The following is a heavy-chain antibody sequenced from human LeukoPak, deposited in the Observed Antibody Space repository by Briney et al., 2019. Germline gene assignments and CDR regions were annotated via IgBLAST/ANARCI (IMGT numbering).Heavy chain of an antibody. CDR2: ISSSGSTI. V-gene: IGHV3-48*03. CDR3: AELGITMIGGV. J-gene: IGHJ6*04. Sequence: GALRLSCAASGFTYGSHEMNWVRQAPGKGLEWVSYISSSGSTIYYADSVKGRFTISRDNAKNSLYLQMNSLRAEDTAVYYCAELGITMIGGVWGKGTTVTISS. CDR1: GFTYGSHE. D-gene: IGHD3-10*02.